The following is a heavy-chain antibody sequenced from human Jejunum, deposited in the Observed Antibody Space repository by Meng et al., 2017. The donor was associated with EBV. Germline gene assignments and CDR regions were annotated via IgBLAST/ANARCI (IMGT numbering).Heavy chain of an antibody. CDR1: GGSVSRGSYY. J-gene: IGHJ4*02. Sequence: QVQLQESGPGLVKPSETLSLACAGSGGSVSRGSYYWSWIRQPPGKGLEWIGFVSDYGSTRYNSSLKSRITISADTSKNQFSLKLTSVTPADTAIYHCARDFSSGYFAYWGQGTLVTVSS. CDR3: ARDFSSGYFAY. D-gene: IGHD3-22*01. V-gene: IGHV4-61*01. CDR2: VSDYGST.